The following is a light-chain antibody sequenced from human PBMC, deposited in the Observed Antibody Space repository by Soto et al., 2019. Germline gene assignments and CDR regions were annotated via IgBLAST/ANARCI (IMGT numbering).Light chain of an antibody. CDR1: ESIANN. V-gene: IGKV3D-15*01. Sequence: DILMTQSPATVSVSLGDSVSLSCRANESIANNLAWYQQKPGQPPRLLIYAASTRAPGIPARVSGGGSGTQLSLTMSSLQSEDFALDYCHQYNDWPRGTFGPGTKVE. CDR3: HQYNDWPRGT. CDR2: AAS. J-gene: IGKJ1*01.